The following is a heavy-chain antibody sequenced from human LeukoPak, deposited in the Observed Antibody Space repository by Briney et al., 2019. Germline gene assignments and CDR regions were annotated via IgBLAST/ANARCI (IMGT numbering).Heavy chain of an antibody. Sequence: PSETLSLTCTVSGDSISSNRYYWGWLRQSPGQVLEWTGSFYYRGSPYYNPSLKNRVTIFVDTSKNQFSLKLSSVTAADTAVYYCARPIMVRGVIITFGYWGQGTLVTVSS. D-gene: IGHD3-10*01. J-gene: IGHJ4*02. V-gene: IGHV4-39*01. CDR1: GDSISSNRYY. CDR3: ARPIMVRGVIITFGY. CDR2: FYYRGSP.